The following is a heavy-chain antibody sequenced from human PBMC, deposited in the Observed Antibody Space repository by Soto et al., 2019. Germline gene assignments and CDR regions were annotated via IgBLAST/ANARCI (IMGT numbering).Heavy chain of an antibody. CDR1: GYSFTNYW. V-gene: IGHV5-51*01. D-gene: IGHD3-9*01. CDR3: VRPDSTGYYSH. J-gene: IGHJ4*02. CDR2: INPADSDT. Sequence: GESLKISCKGSGYSFTNYWIGWVRQMPGKGLEWMGIINPADSDTRYSPSFQGQVTVSVDKSISTAYLQRGSLKASDTAMYYCVRPDSTGYYSHWGQGIPVTVSS.